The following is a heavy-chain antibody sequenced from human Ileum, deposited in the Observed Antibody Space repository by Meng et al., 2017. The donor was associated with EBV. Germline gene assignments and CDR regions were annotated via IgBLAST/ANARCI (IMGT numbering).Heavy chain of an antibody. J-gene: IGHJ1*01. D-gene: IGHD4-17*01. Sequence: EVQMVGSGGGLLQPAGSVRCCCPFSGLTFSSFWMDWVRQVPGKGLVMVSRINGDGTSTSYADSVKGRFTISRDNAKNTLYLQMDSLSAEDTAVYYCARVGDYAYKDWGQGTLVTVSS. CDR2: INGDGTST. V-gene: IGHV3-74*01. CDR1: GLTFSSFW. CDR3: ARVGDYAYKD.